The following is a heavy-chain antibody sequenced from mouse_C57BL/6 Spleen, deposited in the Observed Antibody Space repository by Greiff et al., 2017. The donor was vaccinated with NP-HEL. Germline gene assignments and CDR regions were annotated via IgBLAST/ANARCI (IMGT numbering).Heavy chain of an antibody. D-gene: IGHD1-1*01. J-gene: IGHJ2*01. CDR2: IDPENGDT. CDR3: TTYYGSNYYFDY. V-gene: IGHV14-4*01. Sequence: VQLKESGAELVRPGASVKLSCTASGFNIKDDYMHWVKQRPEQGLEWIGWIDPENGDTEYASKFQGKATITADTSSNTAYLQLSSLTSEDTAVYYCTTYYGSNYYFDYWGQGTTLTVSS. CDR1: GFNIKDDY.